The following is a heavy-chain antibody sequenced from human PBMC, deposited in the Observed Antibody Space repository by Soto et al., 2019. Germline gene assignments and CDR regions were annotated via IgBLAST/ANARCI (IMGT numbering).Heavy chain of an antibody. CDR3: ARLEELATLSYYFDF. V-gene: IGHV4-39*01. Sequence: QLQLQESGPGLVKPSETLSLTCSVSDDSINSDNYYWGWLRQPPGKGLQWIGSIYYRGNAYYNPSLQTRVTISLDKSQSQFSLKLNSVTAADSAVYFCARLEELATLSYYFDFWGPGALVTVSS. J-gene: IGHJ4*02. CDR1: DDSINSDNYY. CDR2: IYYRGNA. D-gene: IGHD1-1*01.